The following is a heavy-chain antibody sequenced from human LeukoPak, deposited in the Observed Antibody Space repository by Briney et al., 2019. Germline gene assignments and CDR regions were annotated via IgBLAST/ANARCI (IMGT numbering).Heavy chain of an antibody. CDR1: GYSISSGYY. D-gene: IGHD1-26*01. Sequence: PSETLSLTCAVSGYSISSGYYWGWIRQPPGKGLERIGTIFHSGNTYYNPSLESRVTISVDTSKNQFSLKLSSVTAADTAVYYCATGWILGATLTYWGQGTLVTVSS. CDR2: IFHSGNT. V-gene: IGHV4-38-2*01. CDR3: ATGWILGATLTY. J-gene: IGHJ4*02.